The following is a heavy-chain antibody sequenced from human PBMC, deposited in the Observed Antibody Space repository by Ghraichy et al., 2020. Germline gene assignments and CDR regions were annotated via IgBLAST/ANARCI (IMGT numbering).Heavy chain of an antibody. D-gene: IGHD2-15*01. CDR2: IKGDGGQK. Sequence: GGSLRLSCTASGFTFSNYWMAWVRQAPGKGLEWVANIKGDGGQKTYVGSVKGRFTISRDNAKNSLYLQMNTLRAEDTAVYYCARDVVGALDVWGLGTTVTVFS. CDR1: GFTFSNYW. V-gene: IGHV3-7*03. CDR3: ARDVVGALDV. J-gene: IGHJ6*02.